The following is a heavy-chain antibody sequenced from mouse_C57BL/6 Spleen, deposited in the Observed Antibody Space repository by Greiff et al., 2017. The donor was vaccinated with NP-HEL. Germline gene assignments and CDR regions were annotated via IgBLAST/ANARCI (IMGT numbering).Heavy chain of an antibody. CDR3: AREADYYGSTHWYFDV. V-gene: IGHV1-64*01. CDR1: GYTFTSYW. CDR2: IHPNSGST. Sequence: QVQLQQPGAELVKPGASVKLSCKASGYTFTSYWMHWVKQRPGQGLEWIGMIHPNSGSTNYNEKFKSKATLTVDKSSSTAYMQLSSLTSEDSAVYYCAREADYYGSTHWYFDVWGTGTTFTVSS. D-gene: IGHD1-1*01. J-gene: IGHJ1*03.